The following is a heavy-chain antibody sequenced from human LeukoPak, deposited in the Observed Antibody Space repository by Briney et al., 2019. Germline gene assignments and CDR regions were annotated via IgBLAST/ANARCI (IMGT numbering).Heavy chain of an antibody. J-gene: IGHJ4*02. D-gene: IGHD3-9*01. CDR3: ARFDFDILTASYKAHDY. Sequence: KPGGSLRLSCAASGFTFSRYYMSWIRQASGKELEWVSYISSSAIHTNYADSVKGRFIISRDNAKDSLFLQMNSLRAEDTAVYYCARFDFDILTASYKAHDYWGQGTLVTVSS. V-gene: IGHV3-11*06. CDR1: GFTFSRYY. CDR2: ISSSAIHT.